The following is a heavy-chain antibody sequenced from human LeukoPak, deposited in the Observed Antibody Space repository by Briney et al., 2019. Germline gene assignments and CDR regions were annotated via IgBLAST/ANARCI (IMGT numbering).Heavy chain of an antibody. J-gene: IGHJ6*03. V-gene: IGHV4-31*03. Sequence: SETLSLTCTVSGGSISSGGYYWSWIRQHPGKGLEWIGYIYYSGSTYYNPSLKSRVTISVDTSKNQFSLKLSSVTAADTAVYYCARRLFASNRYYYYYYMDVWGKGTTVTVSS. CDR3: ARRLFASNRYYYYYYMDV. CDR2: IYYSGST. D-gene: IGHD3-22*01. CDR1: GGSISSGGYY.